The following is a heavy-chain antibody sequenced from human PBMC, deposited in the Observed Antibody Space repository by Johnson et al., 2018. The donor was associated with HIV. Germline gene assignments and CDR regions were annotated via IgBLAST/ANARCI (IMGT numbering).Heavy chain of an antibody. J-gene: IGHJ3*02. CDR1: GFTFSAYY. Sequence: QVQLVESGGGLVQPGRSLRLSCAASGFTFSAYYMSWIRQAPGKGLDWVSYISNADSTIYYVDSVKGRLTISRDNAKRSLYLQMSSLRAEDTAVYYCARDRGYCTNGVCYYDAFDIWGQGTMVTVSA. D-gene: IGHD2-8*01. CDR2: ISNADSTI. V-gene: IGHV3-11*04. CDR3: ARDRGYCTNGVCYYDAFDI.